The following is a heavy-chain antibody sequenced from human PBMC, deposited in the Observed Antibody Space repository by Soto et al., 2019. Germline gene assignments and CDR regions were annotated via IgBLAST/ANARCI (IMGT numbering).Heavy chain of an antibody. CDR3: AKTADCSITSCYDFYYYGMDV. J-gene: IGHJ6*02. CDR1: GFAFSSYA. CDR2: ISGSGGRI. Sequence: LRLSCAASGFAFSSYAMSWVRQAPGKGLDWVSVISGSGGRIYNADSVKGRFTISRDNFKNSLSLQMNSLRAEDTAVYYCAKTADCSITSCYDFYYYGMDVWGQGTTVTVSS. D-gene: IGHD2-2*01. V-gene: IGHV3-23*01.